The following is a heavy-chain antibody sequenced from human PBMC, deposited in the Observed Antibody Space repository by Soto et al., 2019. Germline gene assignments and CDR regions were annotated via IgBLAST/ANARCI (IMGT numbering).Heavy chain of an antibody. D-gene: IGHD2-15*01. CDR1: GDSISITGYY. V-gene: IGHV4-39*01. CDR3: ASTKDETLYFDY. Sequence: QLQLQESGPGLVKPSETLSLTCTVSGDSISITGYYWGWVRHPPGKGLEWIGSIHYSGSTHYNPSLQSRVTISEDATKKQYTLKLRSDTAADTAVYYCASTKDETLYFDYWGQGTLVTVTS. CDR2: IHYSGST. J-gene: IGHJ4*02.